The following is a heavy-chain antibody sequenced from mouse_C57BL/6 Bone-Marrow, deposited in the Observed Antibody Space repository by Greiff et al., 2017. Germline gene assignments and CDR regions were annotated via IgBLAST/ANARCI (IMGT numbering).Heavy chain of an antibody. CDR1: GYTFTDYY. D-gene: IGHD1-1*01. Sequence: EVQLQQSGPVLVKPGASVKMSCKASGYTFTDYYMNWVKQSHGKSLEWIGVINPYNGGTRYNQKFKGKATLTVYKSSITAYMARNSLPSEDSAVYYCARRTTVVESDYWGQGTTLTVSS. CDR2: INPYNGGT. V-gene: IGHV1-19*01. J-gene: IGHJ2*01. CDR3: ARRTTVVESDY.